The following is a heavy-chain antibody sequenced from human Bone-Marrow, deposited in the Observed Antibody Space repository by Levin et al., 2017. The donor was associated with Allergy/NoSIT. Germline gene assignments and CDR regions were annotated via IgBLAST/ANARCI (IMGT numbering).Heavy chain of an antibody. CDR2: ISGSGGST. V-gene: IGHV3-23*01. D-gene: IGHD3-10*01. J-gene: IGHJ4*02. Sequence: GESLKISCAASGFTFSSYAMSWVRQAPGKGLEWVSAISGSGGSTYYADSVKGRFTISRDNSKNTLYLQMNSLRAEDTAVYYCAKGPYGSGSYYADYWGQGTLVTVSS. CDR3: AKGPYGSGSYYADY. CDR1: GFTFSSYA.